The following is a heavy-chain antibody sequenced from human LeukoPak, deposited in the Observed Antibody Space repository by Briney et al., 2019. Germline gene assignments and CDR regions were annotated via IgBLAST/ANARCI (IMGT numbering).Heavy chain of an antibody. Sequence: ASVKVSCKASGYTFTSYDINWVRQAPGQALEWMGWINPNSGGTNYAQKFQGRVTMTRDTSISTAYMELSRLRSDDTAVYYCARDIFYGSGSQGDDYWGQGTLVTVSS. D-gene: IGHD3-10*01. J-gene: IGHJ4*02. CDR2: INPNSGGT. CDR3: ARDIFYGSGSQGDDY. CDR1: GYTFTSYD. V-gene: IGHV1-2*02.